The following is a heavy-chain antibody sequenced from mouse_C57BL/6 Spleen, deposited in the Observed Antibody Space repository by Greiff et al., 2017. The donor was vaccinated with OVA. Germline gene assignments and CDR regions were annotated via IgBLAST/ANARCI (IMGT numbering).Heavy chain of an antibody. CDR2: ISGGGGNT. Sequence: EVNVVESGGGLVKPGGSLKLSCAASGFTFSSYTMSWVRQTPEKRLEWVATISGGGGNTYYPDSVKGRFTISRDNAKNTLYLQMSSLRSEDTALYYCARRGYYSNYGFAYWGQGTLVTVSA. D-gene: IGHD2-5*01. J-gene: IGHJ3*01. CDR1: GFTFSSYT. CDR3: ARRGYYSNYGFAY. V-gene: IGHV5-9*01.